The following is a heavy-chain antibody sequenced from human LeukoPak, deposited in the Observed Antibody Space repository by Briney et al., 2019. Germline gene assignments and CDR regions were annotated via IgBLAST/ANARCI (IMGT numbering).Heavy chain of an antibody. CDR1: GFTFSSYG. D-gene: IGHD3-10*01. CDR2: IWYDGSNK. J-gene: IGHJ4*02. CDR3: ARDQGSPFAGAGFDY. V-gene: IGHV3-33*01. Sequence: GGSLRLSCAASGFTFSSYGMHWVRQAPGKGLEWVAVIWYDGSNKYYADSVKGRFTISRDDSKNTLYLQMNSLRAEDTAVYYCARDQGSPFAGAGFDYWGQGTLVTVSS.